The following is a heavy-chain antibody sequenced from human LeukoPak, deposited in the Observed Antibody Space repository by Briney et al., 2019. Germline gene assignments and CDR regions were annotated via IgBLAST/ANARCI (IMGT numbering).Heavy chain of an antibody. D-gene: IGHD3-10*01. CDR1: GYTFTGYY. Sequence: ASVKVSCKASGYTFTGYYMHWVRQAPGQGLEWMGWINPNSGGTNYAQKFQGRVTMTRDTSISTAYMELSRLRSDDTAVYYCAREQRITMVRGVGNWFDPWGQGTLVTVSS. CDR2: INPNSGGT. J-gene: IGHJ5*02. V-gene: IGHV1-2*02. CDR3: AREQRITMVRGVGNWFDP.